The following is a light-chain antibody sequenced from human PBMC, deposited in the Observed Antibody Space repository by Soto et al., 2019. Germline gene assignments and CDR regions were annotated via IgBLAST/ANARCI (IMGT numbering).Light chain of an antibody. Sequence: QAVVTQEPSLTVSPGGTVTLTCGSSTGPVTNGHFPYWFQQKPGQAPRPLIYDTDTKHSWPPARFSGSLLGDKAALTLSGAQPEDEADYYCLLSYTGRLYVFGPGTKVTVL. CDR3: LLSYTGRLYV. J-gene: IGLJ1*01. V-gene: IGLV7-46*01. CDR1: TGPVTNGHF. CDR2: DTD.